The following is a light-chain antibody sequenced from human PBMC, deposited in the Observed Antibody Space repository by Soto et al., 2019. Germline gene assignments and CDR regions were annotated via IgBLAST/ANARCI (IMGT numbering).Light chain of an antibody. CDR1: QTINNW. V-gene: IGKV1-5*01. CDR3: QHYNSYPWT. Sequence: DIQMTQSPSTLSASIGDRVTITCRASQTINNWLAWYQQKPRKAPNLLIYHASNLETGVPSRFSGSAFGTEFTLTISSLQPDDFATYYCQHYNSYPWTFGQGTKV. CDR2: HAS. J-gene: IGKJ1*01.